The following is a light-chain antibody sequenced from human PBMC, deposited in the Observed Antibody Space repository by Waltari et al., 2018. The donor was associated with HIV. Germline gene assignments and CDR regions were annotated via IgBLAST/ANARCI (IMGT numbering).Light chain of an antibody. V-gene: IGLV3-25*03. CDR3: LSADRSGTYV. CDR2: KNT. Sequence: SSELTQPPSVSVSPGQTARNTCSGDASPQPYTHWFQQKPGQAPVVVIHKNTERPSGIPERFSASRSGTTVTLTITGVQTDDEADYYCLSADRSGTYVFGPGTTVTVL. CDR1: ASPQPY. J-gene: IGLJ1*01.